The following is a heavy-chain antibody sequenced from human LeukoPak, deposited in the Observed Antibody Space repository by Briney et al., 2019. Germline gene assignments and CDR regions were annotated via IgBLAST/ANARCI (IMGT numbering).Heavy chain of an antibody. V-gene: IGHV1-69*05. D-gene: IGHD5-24*01. CDR3: AREGYNYAIDY. J-gene: IGHJ4*02. CDR1: GGTFSSYA. CDR2: IIPIFGTA. Sequence: ASVKVSCKASGGTFSSYAISWVRQAPGQGLEWMGGIIPIFGTANYAQKLQGRVTMTTDTSTSTAYMELRSLRSDDTAVYYCAREGYNYAIDYWGQGTLVTVSS.